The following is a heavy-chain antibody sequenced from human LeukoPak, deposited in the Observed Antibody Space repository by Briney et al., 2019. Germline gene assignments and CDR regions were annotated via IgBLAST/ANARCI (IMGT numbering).Heavy chain of an antibody. Sequence: PSETLSLTCTVSDGSISNYYWSWIRQPPGKGLEWIGFSYYSGTTNYNPSLKSRATLSIDTSKNQFSLNLRSVTAADTAVYYCARGGSLVGTTPHDTFDIWGQGTMVTVSS. J-gene: IGHJ3*02. V-gene: IGHV4-59*01. D-gene: IGHD1-26*01. CDR2: SYYSGTT. CDR1: DGSISNYY. CDR3: ARGGSLVGTTPHDTFDI.